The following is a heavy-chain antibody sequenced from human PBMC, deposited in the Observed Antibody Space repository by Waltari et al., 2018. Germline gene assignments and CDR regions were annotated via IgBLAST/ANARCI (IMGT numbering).Heavy chain of an antibody. Sequence: QLQLQESGPGLVKPSETLSLTCTVSGGSISSSSYYWGWIRQPPGKGLEWIGSIYYSGSTYYNPSLKSRVTISVDTSKNQFSLKLSSVTAADTAVYFXGIAVAGYYFDYWGQGTLVTVSS. J-gene: IGHJ4*02. CDR2: IYYSGST. CDR1: GGSISSSSYY. V-gene: IGHV4-39*01. CDR3: GIAVAGYYFDY. D-gene: IGHD6-19*01.